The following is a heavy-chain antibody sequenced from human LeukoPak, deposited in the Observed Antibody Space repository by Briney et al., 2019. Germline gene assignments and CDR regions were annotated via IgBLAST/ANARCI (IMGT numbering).Heavy chain of an antibody. CDR3: AREGGSGSYFDY. V-gene: IGHV3-21*01. J-gene: IGHJ4*02. CDR1: GFTFSSYS. D-gene: IGHD1-26*01. CDR2: ISSSSSYI. Sequence: GGSLRLSCAASGFTFSSYSMNWVRQAPGKGLEWVSSISSSSSYIYYADSLKGRFTISRDNAKNSLYLQMNSLRAEDTAVYYCAREGGSGSYFDYWGQGTLVTVSS.